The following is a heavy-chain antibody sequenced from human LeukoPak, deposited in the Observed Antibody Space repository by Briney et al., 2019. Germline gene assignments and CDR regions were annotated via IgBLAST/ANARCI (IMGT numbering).Heavy chain of an antibody. Sequence: SETLSLTCTVSGGSISSNSYYWGWIRQSPGKGREGIGSNYYSGSTYYKPSLKSRLTISIDTSKNHFSLKLSSVTAADTAVYYCARNRYYYGSRNYGVPTWFDPWGQGTLVTVSS. CDR2: NYYSGST. D-gene: IGHD3-10*01. V-gene: IGHV4-39*02. CDR1: GGSISSNSYY. J-gene: IGHJ5*02. CDR3: ARNRYYYGSRNYGVPTWFDP.